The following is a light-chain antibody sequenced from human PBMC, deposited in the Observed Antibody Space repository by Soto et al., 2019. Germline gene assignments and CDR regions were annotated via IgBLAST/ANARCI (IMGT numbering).Light chain of an antibody. CDR1: QNVYTY. Sequence: EIVLTQSPATLSLSPGERATLSCRASQNVYTYIAWYQQKPGHAPRLLIYDASNRGTDLPARFSGSGSGTDFTLTIRSLEPEDFAVYYCQQRSDWPLRFGGGTKVEI. CDR2: DAS. V-gene: IGKV3-11*01. CDR3: QQRSDWPLR. J-gene: IGKJ4*01.